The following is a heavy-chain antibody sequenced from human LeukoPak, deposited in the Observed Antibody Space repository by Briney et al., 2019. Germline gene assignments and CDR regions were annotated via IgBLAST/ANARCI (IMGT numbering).Heavy chain of an antibody. D-gene: IGHD6-19*01. CDR3: ARDPVAGPHSNYYYMDV. Sequence: SQTLSLTCAISGDTVSSNSAAWNWLRHSPSRGLEWRGRTYYRSKWYNDYAVSVKSRITINPDTSKNQFSLQLISVTPEDTAVYYCARDPVAGPHSNYYYMDVWGKGTTVTVSS. CDR1: GDTVSSNSAA. J-gene: IGHJ6*03. CDR2: TYYRSKWYN. V-gene: IGHV6-1*01.